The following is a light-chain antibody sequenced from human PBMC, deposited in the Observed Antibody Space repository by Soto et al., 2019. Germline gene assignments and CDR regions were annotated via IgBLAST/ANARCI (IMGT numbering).Light chain of an antibody. CDR3: QQSYSTLIT. V-gene: IGKV1-39*01. CDR2: GAS. CDR1: QSISNY. Sequence: DIQMTQSPYSLSSSVGDRVTITCRASQSISNYLNWYQQKPGKAPKLLIYGASSLQSGVPSRFSGSGSGTDFTLTISSLQPEDFATYYCQQSYSTLITVGQGTRLEIK. J-gene: IGKJ5*01.